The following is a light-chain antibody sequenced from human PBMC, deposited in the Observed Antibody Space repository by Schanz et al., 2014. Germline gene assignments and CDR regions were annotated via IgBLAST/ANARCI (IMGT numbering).Light chain of an antibody. Sequence: QSALTQPPSASGSPGQSVTISCTGTSSDVGGYNYVSWYQQHPGKAPKLIIYEVFKRPSGVPDRFSGAKSGNTASVTVSGLQAEDEADYYCSSYGGSNFVVFGGGTKLTVL. CDR2: EVF. J-gene: IGLJ2*01. V-gene: IGLV2-8*01. CDR3: SSYGGSNFVV. CDR1: SSDVGGYNY.